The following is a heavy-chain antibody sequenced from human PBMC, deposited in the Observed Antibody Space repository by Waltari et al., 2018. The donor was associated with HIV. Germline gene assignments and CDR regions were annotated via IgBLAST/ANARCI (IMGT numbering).Heavy chain of an antibody. CDR3: ARIVTWFGELSNDAFDI. D-gene: IGHD3-10*01. CDR1: GFTFSSYE. Sequence: EVQLVESGGGLVLLGGYLRCSCAGSGFTFSSYEMNWVRAAAGEGLEGVSYISSSGSTIYYAESVKGRFTISRDNAKNSLYLQMNSRGAEDTAVYYCARIVTWFGELSNDAFDIWGQGTMVTVSS. CDR2: ISSSGSTI. J-gene: IGHJ3*02. V-gene: IGHV3-48*03.